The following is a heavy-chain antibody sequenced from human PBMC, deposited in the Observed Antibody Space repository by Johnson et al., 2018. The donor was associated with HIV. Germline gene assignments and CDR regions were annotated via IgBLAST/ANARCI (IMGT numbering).Heavy chain of an antibody. D-gene: IGHD1-14*01. CDR1: GFTVSSNY. V-gene: IGHV3-30*04. CDR3: AKDLRSGNRREAFDI. Sequence: QVQLVESGGGLVQPGGSLRRSCAASGFTVSSNYMNWVRQAPGRGLEWVAVISYDGTDKYYADSVRGRFTISRDNSKNTLYLQMNSLRAEDTAVYYCAKDLRSGNRREAFDIWGQGTMVTVSS. J-gene: IGHJ3*02. CDR2: ISYDGTDK.